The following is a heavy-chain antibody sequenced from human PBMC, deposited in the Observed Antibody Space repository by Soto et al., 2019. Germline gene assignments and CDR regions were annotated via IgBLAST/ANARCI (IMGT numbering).Heavy chain of an antibody. D-gene: IGHD1-26*01. Sequence: GESLKISCKGSGYSFTSYWISWVRQMPGKGLEWMGRIDPSDSYTNYSPSFQGHVTISADKSISTAYLQWSSLKASDSATYYCARTSGSYLYYFDYWGQGTVVTVSS. CDR1: GYSFTSYW. CDR2: IDPSDSYT. CDR3: ARTSGSYLYYFDY. V-gene: IGHV5-10-1*01. J-gene: IGHJ4*02.